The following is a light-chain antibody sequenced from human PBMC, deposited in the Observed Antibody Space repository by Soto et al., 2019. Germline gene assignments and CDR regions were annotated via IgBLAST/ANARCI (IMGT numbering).Light chain of an antibody. V-gene: IGLV1-51*02. CDR2: ENS. CDR1: SSNIGNNY. J-gene: IGLJ2*01. Sequence: QSVLTQPPSVSAAPGQKVTISCSGSSSNIGNNYVSWYQQLPGTAPKLLIYENSYRPSGIPDRFSGSKSGTSATLGITGLQTGDEAEYYCGTWDSSLSSVVFGGGTKLTVL. CDR3: GTWDSSLSSVV.